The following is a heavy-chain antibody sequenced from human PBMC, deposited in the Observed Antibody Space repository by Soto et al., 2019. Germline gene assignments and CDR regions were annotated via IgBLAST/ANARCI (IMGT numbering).Heavy chain of an antibody. CDR1: GGSISSGGYY. CDR2: IYYTGSI. CDR3: AGGASDSSGYYYGMDV. J-gene: IGHJ6*02. V-gene: IGHV4-30-4*08. Sequence: SETLSLTCTVSGGSISSGGYYWSWIRQHPGKGLEWIGYIYYTGSIYYNPSLKSRVTISVDTSKNQFSLKLSSVTAADTAVYYCAGGASDSSGYYYGMDVWGQGTTVTVSS. D-gene: IGHD3-22*01.